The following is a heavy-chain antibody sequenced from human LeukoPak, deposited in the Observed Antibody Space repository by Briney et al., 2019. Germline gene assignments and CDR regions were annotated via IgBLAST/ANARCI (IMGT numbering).Heavy chain of an antibody. CDR2: IKQDGSEG. V-gene: IGHV3-7*03. Sequence: HPGGSLRLSCAASGFTFSSFWMNWVRQAPGKGLEWVANIKQDGSEGNYVDSVKGRSTISRDNAKNSLFLQMNSLRVEDTAVYYCARGGTRGYSPVDYWGQGILVTVSS. CDR1: GFTFSSFW. J-gene: IGHJ4*02. CDR3: ARGGTRGYSPVDY. D-gene: IGHD5-18*01.